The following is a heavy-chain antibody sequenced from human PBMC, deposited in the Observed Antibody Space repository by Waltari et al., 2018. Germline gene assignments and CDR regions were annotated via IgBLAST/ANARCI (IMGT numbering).Heavy chain of an antibody. Sequence: QVQLVESGGGVVQPGRSLRLSCAASGFTFSSYGMHWVRQAPGKGLEWVAVIWYDGSNKYYADSGKGRFTISRDNSKNTLYLQMNSLRAEDTAVYYCASGGGTNGYDAFDIWGQGTMVTVSS. CDR3: ASGGGTNGYDAFDI. CDR1: GFTFSSYG. D-gene: IGHD2-8*01. V-gene: IGHV3-33*01. J-gene: IGHJ3*02. CDR2: IWYDGSNK.